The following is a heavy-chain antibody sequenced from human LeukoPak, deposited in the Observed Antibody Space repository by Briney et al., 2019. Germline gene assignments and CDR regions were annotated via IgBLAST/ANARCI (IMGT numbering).Heavy chain of an antibody. CDR3: AKEEGARYYDRSSWGS. CDR1: GFPFSSYD. CDR2: ISGRGGST. Sequence: GGSQRLSCAASGFPFSSYDMSWVRQAPGKGLEWVSAISGRGGSTYYAHSVKGRFTISRDNSNNTLYLQMNSLRSEDTAVYYCAKEEGARYYDRSSWGSWGQGTLVTVSS. D-gene: IGHD3-22*01. J-gene: IGHJ5*02. V-gene: IGHV3-23*01.